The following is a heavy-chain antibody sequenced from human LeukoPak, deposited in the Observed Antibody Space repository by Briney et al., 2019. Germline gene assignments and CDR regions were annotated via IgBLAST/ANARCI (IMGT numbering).Heavy chain of an antibody. D-gene: IGHD3-22*01. CDR2: IHTSGST. CDR1: GGSISSYY. J-gene: IGHJ4*02. CDR3: ARDRYYYDSSGYLYFDY. Sequence: SETLSLTCTVSGGSISSYYWSWIRQPAGKGLEWIGRIHTSGSTNYNPSLKSRVTMSVDTSKNQFPLKLSSVTAADTAVYYCARDRYYYDSSGYLYFDYWGQGTLVTVSS. V-gene: IGHV4-4*07.